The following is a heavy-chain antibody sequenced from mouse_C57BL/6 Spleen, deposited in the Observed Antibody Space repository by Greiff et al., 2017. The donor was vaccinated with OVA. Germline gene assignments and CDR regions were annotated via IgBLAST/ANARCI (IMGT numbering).Heavy chain of an antibody. CDR3: ARSAGNPYYFDD. J-gene: IGHJ2*01. CDR1: GYAFSSSW. CDR2: IYPGDGDT. D-gene: IGHD2-1*01. V-gene: IGHV1-82*01. Sequence: VQLQQSGPELVKPGASVKISCKASGYAFSSSWMNWVKQRPGQGLEWIGRIYPGDGDTNYNGKFKGKATLTADKSSSTAYMQLSSLTSEDSAVYFCARSAGNPYYFDDWGQGTTLTVSS.